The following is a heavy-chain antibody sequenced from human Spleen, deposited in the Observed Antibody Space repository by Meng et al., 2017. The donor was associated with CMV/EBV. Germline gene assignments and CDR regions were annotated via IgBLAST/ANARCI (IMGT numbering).Heavy chain of an antibody. Sequence: SVKVSCKASGYTFTGYYMHWVRQAPGQGLEWMGWINPNSGGTNYAQKFQGRVTMTRDTSISTAYMELSRLRSDDTAVYYCARGSNRGYYYGMDVWGQGTTVTVSS. D-gene: IGHD2/OR15-2a*01. V-gene: IGHV1-2*02. J-gene: IGHJ6*02. CDR1: GYTFTGYY. CDR3: ARGSNRGYYYGMDV. CDR2: INPNSGGT.